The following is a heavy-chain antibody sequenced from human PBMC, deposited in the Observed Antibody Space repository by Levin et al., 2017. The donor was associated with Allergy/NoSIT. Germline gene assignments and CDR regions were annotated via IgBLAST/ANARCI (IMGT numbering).Heavy chain of an antibody. CDR2: ISSSGSTI. J-gene: IGHJ6*02. CDR1: GFTFSDYY. CDR3: ARDDIAAAGTYYYYGMDV. V-gene: IGHV3-11*01. Sequence: GESLKISCAASGFTFSDYYMSWIRQAPGKGLEWVSYISSSGSTIYYADSVKGRFTISRDNAKNSLYLQMNSLRAEDTAVYYCARDDIAAAGTYYYYGMDVWGQGTTVTVSS. D-gene: IGHD6-13*01.